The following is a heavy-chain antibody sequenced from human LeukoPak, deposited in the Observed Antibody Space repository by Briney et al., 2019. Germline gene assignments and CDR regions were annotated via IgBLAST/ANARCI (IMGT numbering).Heavy chain of an antibody. CDR3: ARGFWSGSPFDY. V-gene: IGHV4-34*01. D-gene: IGHD3-3*01. CDR2: INHSGST. CDR1: GGSFSGYY. Sequence: KPSETLSLTCAVYGGSFSGYYWSWLRQPPGKGLEWIGEINHSGSTNYNPSLKSRVTISVDTYKNQFSLKLSSVTAADTAVYYCARGFWSGSPFDYWGQATLVTVSS. J-gene: IGHJ4*02.